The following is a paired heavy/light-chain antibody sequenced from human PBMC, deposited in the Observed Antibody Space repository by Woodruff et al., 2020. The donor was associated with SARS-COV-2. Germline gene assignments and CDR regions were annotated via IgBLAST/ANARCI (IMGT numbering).Heavy chain of an antibody. D-gene: IGHD1-26*01. Sequence: EVQLVESGGGLVQPGGSLTLSCAASGFTFSNYWMHWVRQAPGKGLVWVSRINSDGSTTNYADSVKGRFTISRDNAKDTLYLQMNSLRVDDTAVYYCARGVGATGLVNYWGLGTLVTVSS. CDR1: GFTFSNYW. J-gene: IGHJ4*02. V-gene: IGHV3-74*01. CDR2: INSDGSTT. CDR3: ARGVGATGLVNY.
Light chain of an antibody. V-gene: IGKV1-33*01. J-gene: IGKJ5*01. Sequence: DIQMTQSPSSLSASVGDRVTITCQASQDISNYLNWYQHKPGKAPKLLIYDASNLETGVPSRFSGSGSGTDFTFTISSLQPEDIATYYCQQYDDLPTFGQGTRLEIK. CDR2: DAS. CDR1: QDISNY. CDR3: QQYDDLPT.